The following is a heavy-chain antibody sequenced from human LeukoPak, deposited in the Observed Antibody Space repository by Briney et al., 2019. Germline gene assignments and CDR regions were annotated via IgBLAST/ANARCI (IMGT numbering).Heavy chain of an antibody. CDR1: GGSFSDYF. CDR2: INHSGST. J-gene: IGHJ5*02. CDR3: ARSSGYLFDP. V-gene: IGHV4-34*01. Sequence: SETLSLTCAVYGGSFSDYFWTWIRQPPGKGLEWIGEINHSGSTNYNPSLKSRVTISVDTSKNQFSLKLSSVTAADTAVYYCARSSGYLFDPWGQGILVTVSS. D-gene: IGHD3-22*01.